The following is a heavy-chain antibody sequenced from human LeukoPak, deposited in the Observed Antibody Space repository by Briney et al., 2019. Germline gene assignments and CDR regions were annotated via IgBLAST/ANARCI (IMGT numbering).Heavy chain of an antibody. CDR2: IKQDGSEK. V-gene: IGHV3-7*01. CDR3: ARVVGSGLLAFDI. J-gene: IGHJ3*02. CDR1: GFTFSSYW. Sequence: GGSLRLSCAASGFTFSSYWMSWVRQAPGKGLEWVANIKQDGSEKYYVDSVKGRFTISRDNAKNSLYLQMNSLRAEDTAVYYCARVVGSGLLAFDIWGQGTMVTVSS. D-gene: IGHD3-10*01.